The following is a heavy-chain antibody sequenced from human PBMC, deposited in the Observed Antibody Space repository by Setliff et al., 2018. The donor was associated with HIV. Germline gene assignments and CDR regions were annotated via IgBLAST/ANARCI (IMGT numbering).Heavy chain of an antibody. CDR3: ARGPGSRITIFGVVIIPYYYYGMDV. CDR2: IIPIFGTP. D-gene: IGHD3-3*01. J-gene: IGHJ6*01. CDR1: GGTFSSYA. V-gene: IGHV1-69*06. Sequence: ASVKVSCKASGGTFSSYAISWVRQAPGQGLEWMGRIIPIFGTPNYAQKFQGRVTITADKSTSTAYMELSSLRSEDTAVYYCARGPGSRITIFGVVIIPYYYYGMDVWG.